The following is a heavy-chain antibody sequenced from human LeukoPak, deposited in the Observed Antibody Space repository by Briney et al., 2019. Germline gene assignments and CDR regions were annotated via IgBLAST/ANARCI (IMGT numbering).Heavy chain of an antibody. CDR2: IYHGGST. Sequence: SETLSLTCAVSGYSISSGYYWGWIRQPPGKGLEWIGSIYHGGSTYYNPSLKSRATISVDTSKNQFSLKLSSVTAADTAVYYCARHGIECSSTNCYWATVRYWGQGTLVTVSS. CDR3: ARHGIECSSTNCYWATVRY. J-gene: IGHJ4*02. CDR1: GYSISSGYY. V-gene: IGHV4-38-2*01. D-gene: IGHD2-2*01.